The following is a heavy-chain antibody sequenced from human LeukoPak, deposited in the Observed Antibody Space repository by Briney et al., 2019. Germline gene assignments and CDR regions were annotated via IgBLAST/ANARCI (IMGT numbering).Heavy chain of an antibody. CDR1: GGSFSGYY. D-gene: IGHD2-2*02. V-gene: IGHV4-34*01. J-gene: IGHJ4*02. CDR2: INHNGST. CDR3: ARGYCSSTSCYNFFDY. Sequence: SETLSLTCAVYGGSFSGYYWSWIRQPPGKGLEWIGEINHNGSTNYNPSLKSRVTISVDTSKNQFSLKLSSVTAADTAVYYCARGYCSSTSCYNFFDYWGQGTLVTVSS.